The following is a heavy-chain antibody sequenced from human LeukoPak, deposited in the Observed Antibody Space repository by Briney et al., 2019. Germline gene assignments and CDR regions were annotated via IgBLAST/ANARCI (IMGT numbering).Heavy chain of an antibody. D-gene: IGHD3-10*01. CDR1: GFTFSGYA. J-gene: IGHJ4*02. CDR2: ISGSGGST. V-gene: IGHV3-23*01. CDR3: AKDLADGGALWFGESSLVNNIFDY. Sequence: GGSLRLSCAASGFTFSGYAMSWVRQAPGKGLEWVSAISGSGGSTYYADSVKGRFTISRDNSKNTLYLQMNSLRAEDTAVYYCAKDLADGGALWFGESSLVNNIFDYWGQGTLVTVSS.